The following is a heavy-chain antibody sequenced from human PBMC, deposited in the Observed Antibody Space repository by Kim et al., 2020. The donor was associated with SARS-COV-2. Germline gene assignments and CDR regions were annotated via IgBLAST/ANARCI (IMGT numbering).Heavy chain of an antibody. J-gene: IGHJ5*02. V-gene: IGHV3-30*03. Sequence: NAASVQGRFTISRDNSRNTLYLQMNRLRTDDTAVYFCARPTSGSYFNWFDPWGQGTLVSVSS. D-gene: IGHD1-26*01. CDR3: ARPTSGSYFNWFDP.